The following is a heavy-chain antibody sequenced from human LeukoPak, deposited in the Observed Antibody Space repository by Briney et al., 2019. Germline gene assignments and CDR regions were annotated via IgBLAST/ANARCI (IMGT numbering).Heavy chain of an antibody. Sequence: GGSLRLSCAASGFTVSSNYMSWVRQAPGKGLEWVSVIYSGGSTYYADSVKGRFTISRDNSKNALYLQMNSLRAEDTAVYYCARAIYGGSAFDYWGQGTLVTVSS. CDR1: GFTVSSNY. V-gene: IGHV3-53*01. CDR3: ARAIYGGSAFDY. D-gene: IGHD4-23*01. J-gene: IGHJ4*02. CDR2: IYSGGST.